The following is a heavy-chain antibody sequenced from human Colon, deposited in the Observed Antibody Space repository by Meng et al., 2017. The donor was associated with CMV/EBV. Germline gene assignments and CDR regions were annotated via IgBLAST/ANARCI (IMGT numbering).Heavy chain of an antibody. J-gene: IGHJ5*02. Sequence: SETLSLTCTVSGDSLRGHYWSWIRQPPGKGLEWIGEINHSGDTNYNPSLNSRVTISVDTSKNQVSLNLRSVTAADTAVYYCARGLLTRLRPTTWFDPWGQGALVTVSS. D-gene: IGHD1-14*01. V-gene: IGHV4-34*01. CDR1: GDSLRGHY. CDR2: INHSGDT. CDR3: ARGLLTRLRPTTWFDP.